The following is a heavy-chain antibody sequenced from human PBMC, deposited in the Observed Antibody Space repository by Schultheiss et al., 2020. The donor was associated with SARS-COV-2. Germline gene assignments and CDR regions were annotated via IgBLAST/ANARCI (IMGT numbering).Heavy chain of an antibody. CDR1: GGSFSSYY. Sequence: SQTLSLTCAVYGGSFSSYYWSWIRQPAGKGLEWIGRIYTSGSTNYNPSLKSRVTISVDTSKNQFSLKLTSVTAADTAVYYCARDGDYGDYGTYYYYYGMDVWGQGTTVTVSS. V-gene: IGHV4-4*07. CDR3: ARDGDYGDYGTYYYYYGMDV. D-gene: IGHD4-17*01. CDR2: IYTSGST. J-gene: IGHJ6*02.